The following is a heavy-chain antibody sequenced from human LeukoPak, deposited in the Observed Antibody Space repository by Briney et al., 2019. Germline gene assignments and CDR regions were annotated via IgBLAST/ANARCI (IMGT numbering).Heavy chain of an antibody. CDR3: AREKSRTKVLDY. CDR2: INPNSGGT. V-gene: IGHV1-2*02. CDR1: GYTFTSYA. D-gene: IGHD1/OR15-1a*01. J-gene: IGHJ4*02. Sequence: ASVKVSCKASGYTFTSYAMNWVRQAPGQGLEWVGWINPNSGGTNYAQKFQGRVTMTRDTSISTAYMELSRLRSDDTAVYYCAREKSRTKVLDYWGKGPLVTFS.